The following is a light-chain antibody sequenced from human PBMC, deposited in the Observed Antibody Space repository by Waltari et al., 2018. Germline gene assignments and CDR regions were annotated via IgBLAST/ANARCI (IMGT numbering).Light chain of an antibody. CDR1: RRDVGGYNY. Sequence: QSALTQPASVSGSPGQSIPISCTGTRRDVGGYNYVSWYQQHPGKAPKLMIYDVSNRPSGVSNRFSGSKSGNTASLTISGLQAEDEADYYCSSYTSSSTLWVFGGGTKLTVL. J-gene: IGLJ3*02. CDR2: DVS. V-gene: IGLV2-14*03. CDR3: SSYTSSSTLWV.